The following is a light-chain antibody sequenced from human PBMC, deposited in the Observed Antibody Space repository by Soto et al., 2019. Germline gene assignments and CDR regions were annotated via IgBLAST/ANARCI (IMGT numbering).Light chain of an antibody. V-gene: IGKV3-20*01. CDR3: QQYSNWYT. Sequence: TVLTQSPGTLSLTTGERATLSCRASQTVAGSYLAWYQHRPGQAPRLLIYAASTRATGIPDRFSASGSGRDFTLTISRLVPEDFAVYYCQQYSNWYTFGQGTKVEV. CDR1: QTVAGSY. J-gene: IGKJ2*01. CDR2: AAS.